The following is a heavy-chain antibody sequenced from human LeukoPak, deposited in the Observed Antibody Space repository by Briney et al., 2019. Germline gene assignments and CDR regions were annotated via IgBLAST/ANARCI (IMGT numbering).Heavy chain of an antibody. Sequence: GGSLRLSCAASGVTFSSYAMSWVRQAPGKGLEWVSAISGSGGSTYYADSVKGRFTISRDNSKNTLYLQMNSLRAEDTAVYYCAKDGVPWFERTAYMDVWGKGTTVTVSS. J-gene: IGHJ6*03. CDR2: ISGSGGST. CDR1: GVTFSSYA. CDR3: AKDGVPWFERTAYMDV. D-gene: IGHD3-10*01. V-gene: IGHV3-23*01.